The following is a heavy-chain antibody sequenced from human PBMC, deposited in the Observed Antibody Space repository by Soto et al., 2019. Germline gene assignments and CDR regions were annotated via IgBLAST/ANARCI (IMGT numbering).Heavy chain of an antibody. J-gene: IGHJ6*03. Sequence: GGSLRLSCAASGFTVSSNYMSWVRQAPGKGLEWVSVIYSGGSTYYADSVKGRFTISRHNSKNTLYLQMNSLRAEDTAVYYCASSFGPHYYYYYYMDVWGKGTTVTVSS. CDR1: GFTVSSNY. D-gene: IGHD3-3*01. V-gene: IGHV3-53*04. CDR3: ASSFGPHYYYYYYMDV. CDR2: IYSGGST.